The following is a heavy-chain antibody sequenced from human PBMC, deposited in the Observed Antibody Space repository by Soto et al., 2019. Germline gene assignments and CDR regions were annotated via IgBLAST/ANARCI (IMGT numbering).Heavy chain of an antibody. CDR2: FVPFLGTP. CDR3: AREFSSGWAGY. D-gene: IGHD6-19*01. CDR1: GGTFSTSG. Sequence: QVHLVQSGAEVKKPGSSVKVSCKASGGTFSTSGIIWVSQAPGQGLEWVGRFVPFLGTPTYAQRFQGRVTITADESTSTAYMELSRLRSEDTAVYYCAREFSSGWAGYWGQGTLVAVST. J-gene: IGHJ4*02. V-gene: IGHV1-69*01.